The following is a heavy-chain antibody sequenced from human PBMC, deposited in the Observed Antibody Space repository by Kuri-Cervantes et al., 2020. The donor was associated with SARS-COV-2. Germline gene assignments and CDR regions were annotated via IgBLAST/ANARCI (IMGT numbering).Heavy chain of an antibody. V-gene: IGHV3-23*01. D-gene: IGHD3-3*01. Sequence: GGSLRLSCAASGFTFSSYAMSWVRQAPGKGLEWVSAIRGSGGSTYYADSVKGRFTISRDNSKNTLYLQMNSLRAEDRAVYYCAKDGSITIFGVIPPDDAFDIWGQGTMGTVSS. J-gene: IGHJ3*02. CDR1: GFTFSSYA. CDR2: IRGSGGST. CDR3: AKDGSITIFGVIPPDDAFDI.